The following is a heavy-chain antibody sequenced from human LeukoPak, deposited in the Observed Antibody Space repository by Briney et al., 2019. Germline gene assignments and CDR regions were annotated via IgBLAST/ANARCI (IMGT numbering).Heavy chain of an antibody. J-gene: IGHJ6*02. Sequence: PSETLPLTCTVYGGSISFYWSWFRQSPGKGLEWIGQIYQSGSTDYNPSLRSRVTISRDTSKNQFSLQLTSVTAADTAVYYCARHSDRWRYAMDVWGQGTTVTVSS. CDR1: GGSISFY. V-gene: IGHV4-59*08. D-gene: IGHD1-26*01. CDR2: IYQSGST. CDR3: ARHSDRWRYAMDV.